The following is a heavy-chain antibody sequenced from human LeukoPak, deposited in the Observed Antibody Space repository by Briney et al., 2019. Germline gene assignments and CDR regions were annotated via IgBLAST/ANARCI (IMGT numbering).Heavy chain of an antibody. J-gene: IGHJ5*02. Sequence: PSQTLSLTCTVSGGSISSDSYYWSWIRQPAGKGLEWIGRIYTRGSTDYNPSLKSRVTISMDTSKNQFSLKLTSVTAADTAVYYCARDRRGYDFWSGYFSWFDPWGQGTLVTVSS. CDR2: IYTRGST. CDR1: GGSISSDSYY. CDR3: ARDRRGYDFWSGYFSWFDP. V-gene: IGHV4-61*02. D-gene: IGHD3-3*01.